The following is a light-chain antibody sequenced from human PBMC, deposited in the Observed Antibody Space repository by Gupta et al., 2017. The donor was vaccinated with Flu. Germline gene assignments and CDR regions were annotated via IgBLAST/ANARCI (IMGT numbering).Light chain of an antibody. CDR1: ALQKQY. Sequence: SYELTQPPSVSVSPGQTARITCSGDALQKQYAYWYQQKPGQAPVLVIYKDSERPSGIPERFSGSSSGTTVTLTISGVQAEDEADYYCQSADSSGTYYVSGTGTKVTVL. V-gene: IGLV3-25*02. CDR3: QSADSSGTYYV. J-gene: IGLJ1*01. CDR2: KDS.